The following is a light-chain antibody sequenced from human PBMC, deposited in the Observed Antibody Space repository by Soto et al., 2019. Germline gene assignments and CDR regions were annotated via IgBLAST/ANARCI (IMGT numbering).Light chain of an antibody. CDR1: NSNIGSNY. CDR3: GTWDSSLSAVV. V-gene: IGLV1-51*01. CDR2: DNN. Sequence: QSVLTQPPSVSAAPGQKVTISCSGSNSNIGSNYVSWYHQLPGTAPKLLIYDNNKRPSGIPDRFSGSKSGTSATLGITGLQTGDEADYYCGTWDSSLSAVVFGGGTKLTVL. J-gene: IGLJ2*01.